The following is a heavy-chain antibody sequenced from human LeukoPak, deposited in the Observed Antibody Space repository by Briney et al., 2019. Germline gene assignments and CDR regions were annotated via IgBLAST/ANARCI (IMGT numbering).Heavy chain of an antibody. CDR3: ARTLEWEVLGDY. Sequence: ASVKVSCKASGGTFSSYAISWVRQATGQGLEWMGWMNPNSGNTGFAQKFQGRVTMTRNTSISTAYMELSSLTSEDTAVYYCARTLEWEVLGDYWGQGTLVTVSS. V-gene: IGHV1-8*02. D-gene: IGHD1-26*01. J-gene: IGHJ4*02. CDR2: MNPNSGNT. CDR1: GGTFSSYA.